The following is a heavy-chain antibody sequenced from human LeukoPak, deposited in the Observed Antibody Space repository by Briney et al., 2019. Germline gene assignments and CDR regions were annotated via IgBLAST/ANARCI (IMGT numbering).Heavy chain of an antibody. Sequence: GGSLRLSCAASGFTFSSYWMSWVRQAPGKGLEWVANIKQDGSEKYYVDSVKGRFTISRDNSKNTLYLQMNSLRAEDTAVYYCAKDSGSYPKPLDYWGQGTLVTVSS. CDR3: AKDSGSYPKPLDY. D-gene: IGHD1-26*01. CDR1: GFTFSSYW. V-gene: IGHV3-7*01. CDR2: IKQDGSEK. J-gene: IGHJ4*02.